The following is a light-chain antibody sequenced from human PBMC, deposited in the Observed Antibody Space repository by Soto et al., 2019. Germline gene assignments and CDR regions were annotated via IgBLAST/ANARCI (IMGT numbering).Light chain of an antibody. CDR2: DVG. J-gene: IGLJ1*01. CDR1: SSDVGGYNY. CDR3: CSYPGSYTRV. Sequence: QSALTQPRSVSGSPGQSVTISCTGTSSDVGGYNYVSWYQQHPGKAPKLMIYDVGKRPSGVPDRFSGSKSDNTASLTISGLQAEAEADYYSCSYPGSYTRVFGTGTKLTVL. V-gene: IGLV2-11*01.